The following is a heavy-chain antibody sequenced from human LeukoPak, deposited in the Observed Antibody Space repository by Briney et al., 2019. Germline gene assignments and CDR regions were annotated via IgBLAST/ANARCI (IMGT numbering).Heavy chain of an antibody. CDR3: ARDGAGYDLFY. Sequence: PGGSLRLSCAASGFTFSSYNMNWVRQAPGKGLEWVSSISSSSSYIYYADSVKGRFSISRDNAKNSLFLQMNSLRAEDTAVYYCARDGAGYDLFYWGQGTLVTVSS. CDR1: GFTFSSYN. CDR2: ISSSSSYI. J-gene: IGHJ4*02. V-gene: IGHV3-21*01. D-gene: IGHD5-12*01.